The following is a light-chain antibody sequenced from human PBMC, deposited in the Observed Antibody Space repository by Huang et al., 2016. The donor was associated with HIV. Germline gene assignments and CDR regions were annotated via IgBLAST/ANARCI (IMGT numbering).Light chain of an antibody. CDR1: QSVSSN. CDR3: QQYDNWPLT. Sequence: ERVMTQSPATLSVSPGERATLSCRASQSVSSNLVWYQQKPGQPPRLLIYGTSTRATVIPDRFSGSGSGTEFTLTISSLQSEDFAVYYCQQYDNWPLTFGQGTKLEIK. J-gene: IGKJ2*01. V-gene: IGKV3-15*01. CDR2: GTS.